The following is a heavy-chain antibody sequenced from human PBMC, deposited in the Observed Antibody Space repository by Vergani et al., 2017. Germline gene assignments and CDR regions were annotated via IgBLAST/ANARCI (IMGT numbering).Heavy chain of an antibody. D-gene: IGHD2-21*02. CDR1: GFTVSSNY. J-gene: IGHJ4*02. V-gene: IGHV3-30*02. CDR3: AKDLSTQNCGGDCYILDY. CDR2: IRYDGSNK. Sequence: VQMVESGGGLVKPGGSLRLSCAASGFTVSSNYMSWVRQAPGKGLEWVAFIRYDGSNKYYADSVKGRFTISRDNSKNTLYLQMNSLRAEDTAVYYCAKDLSTQNCGGDCYILDYWGQGTLVTVSS.